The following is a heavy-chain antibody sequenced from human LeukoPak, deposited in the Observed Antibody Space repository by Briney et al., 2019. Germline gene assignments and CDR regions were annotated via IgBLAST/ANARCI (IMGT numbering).Heavy chain of an antibody. CDR1: GFTFSIYW. CDR3: ARGGDYLDF. J-gene: IGHJ4*02. Sequence: TGGSLRLSCAASGFTFSIYWMSWVRQAPGKGLEWVANIKQDGSEKYYVDSVKGRFTISRDNANNSLYLQMNSLRAEDTAVYYCARGGDYLDFRGQGTLVTVSS. V-gene: IGHV3-7*05. CDR2: IKQDGSEK.